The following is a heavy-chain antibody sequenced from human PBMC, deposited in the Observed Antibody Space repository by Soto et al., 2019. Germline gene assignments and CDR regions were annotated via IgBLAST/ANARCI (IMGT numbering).Heavy chain of an antibody. D-gene: IGHD3-16*01. CDR2: INPNSGGT. V-gene: IGHV1-2*04. CDR3: AKSDGAEENDAFDI. J-gene: IGHJ3*02. Sequence: QVRLVQSGPEVRKPGASVKISCEASGYSFTGHYLHWVRQAPGHGLGWMGWINPNSGGTNYAQKFQDWISITRDKALSTDYMDLSSLRSEDTAMYYCAKSDGAEENDAFDIWGQGTMISVS. CDR1: GYSFTGHY.